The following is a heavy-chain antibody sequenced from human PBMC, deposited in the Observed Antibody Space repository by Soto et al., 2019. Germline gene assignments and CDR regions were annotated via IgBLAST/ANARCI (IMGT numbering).Heavy chain of an antibody. CDR2: INSDGSST. D-gene: IGHD3-10*01. V-gene: IGHV3-74*01. J-gene: IGHJ6*02. CDR1: GFTFSSYW. Sequence: GGSLRLSCAASGFTFSSYWMHWVRQAPGKGLVWVSRINSDGSSTSYADSVKGRFTISRDNAKNTLYLQMNSLRAEDTALYYCARVKANYGSGSYYTLYYYYGMDVWGQGTTVTVSS. CDR3: ARVKANYGSGSYYTLYYYYGMDV.